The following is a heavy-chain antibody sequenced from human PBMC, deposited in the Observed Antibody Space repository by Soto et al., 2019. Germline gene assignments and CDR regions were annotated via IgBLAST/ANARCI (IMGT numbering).Heavy chain of an antibody. V-gene: IGHV2-5*01. CDR1: GFSLSNSGVG. D-gene: IGHD4-17*01. CDR3: AHSHVSYGGFFPSGY. CDR2: IYWNDDK. Sequence: KSGPTLVNPTQTLTLTCTFSGFSLSNSGVGMGWIRQPPGKALEWLALIYWNDDKRYSPSLKSRLTITKDTSKNQVVLAMTDMDPVDTATYYCAHSHVSYGGFFPSGYWSQGILVTVSS. J-gene: IGHJ4*02.